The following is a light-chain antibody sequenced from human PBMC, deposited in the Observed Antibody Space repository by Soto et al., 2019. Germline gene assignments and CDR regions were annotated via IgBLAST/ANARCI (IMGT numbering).Light chain of an antibody. Sequence: DVQMTQSPSSLSASVGDRVTITCRASQNIDIYLNWYQQKPGRHTTLLIYTTSPLQSGVPTRFSGSGSGTDFTLTISNLQPEDFATYSCHQSYITPPAFGQVTKVGIK. J-gene: IGKJ2*01. CDR2: TTS. CDR3: HQSYITPPA. V-gene: IGKV1-39*01. CDR1: QNIDIY.